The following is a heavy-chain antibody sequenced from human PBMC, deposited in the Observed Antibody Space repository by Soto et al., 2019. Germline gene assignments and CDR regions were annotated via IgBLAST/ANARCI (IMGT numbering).Heavy chain of an antibody. CDR2: MSYDGSNK. D-gene: IGHD3-22*01. Sequence: GGSLRLACAASGFTFRTCDMHWVRQAPGKGLEWVALMSYDGSNKDYADSVKGRFTISRDNSKNTLYLQMNSLRAEDTAVYYCAKPDYDSSAYFDFWGQGTLVTVSS. J-gene: IGHJ4*02. CDR3: AKPDYDSSAYFDF. V-gene: IGHV3-30*18. CDR1: GFTFRTCD.